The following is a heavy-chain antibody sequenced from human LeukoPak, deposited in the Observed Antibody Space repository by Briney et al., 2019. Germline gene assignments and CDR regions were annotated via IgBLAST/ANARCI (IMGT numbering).Heavy chain of an antibody. CDR1: GYTFTSYG. D-gene: IGHD6-19*01. V-gene: IGHV1-18*01. J-gene: IGHJ4*02. CDR2: ISAYNGNT. CDR3: ARDHVEQWYYFDY. Sequence: ASVKVSCKASGYTFTSYGISWVRQAPGQGLEWMGWISAYNGNTNYAQKFQGRVTMTRDTSISTAYMELSRLRSDDTAVYYCARDHVEQWYYFDYWGQGTLVTVSS.